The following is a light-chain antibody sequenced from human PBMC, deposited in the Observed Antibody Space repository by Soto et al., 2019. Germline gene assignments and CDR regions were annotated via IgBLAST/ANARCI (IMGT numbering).Light chain of an antibody. J-gene: IGKJ5*01. Sequence: DIQMTQSPSSLFASVGDRFTITCQATQDINIYLNWYQQKPGKAPNLLIYDASNLEIGVPSRFSGSGSGTHFTFTISSLQTEDIGTYYRQQYNILPITFGRGTRLEIK. CDR3: QQYNILPIT. CDR1: QDINIY. V-gene: IGKV1-33*01. CDR2: DAS.